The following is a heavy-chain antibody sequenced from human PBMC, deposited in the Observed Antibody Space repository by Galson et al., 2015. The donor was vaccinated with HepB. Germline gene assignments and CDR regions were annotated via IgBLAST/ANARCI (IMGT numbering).Heavy chain of an antibody. CDR2: IYLGDSDA. CDR3: ARLGDPIPAAGTDYFDY. Sequence: QSGAEVTKPGESLKISCKGSGYSLTNYWIAWVRQMPGKGLEWMGIIYLGDSDARYSTSFQGQVTISAHKSINTAYLQWRSLKASDTAMYYCARLGDPIPAAGTDYFDYWGQGTLVTVSS. J-gene: IGHJ4*02. V-gene: IGHV5-51*01. CDR1: GYSLTNYW. D-gene: IGHD6-13*01.